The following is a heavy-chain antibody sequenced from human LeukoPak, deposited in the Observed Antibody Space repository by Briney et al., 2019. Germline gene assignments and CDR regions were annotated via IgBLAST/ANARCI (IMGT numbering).Heavy chain of an antibody. CDR3: ARDRDPGYNDSSGYRRVNAFDI. V-gene: IGHV3-48*01. CDR2: ISSSSTI. D-gene: IGHD3-22*01. CDR1: GFTFSSYI. J-gene: IGHJ3*02. Sequence: GGSLRLSCAASGFTFSSYIMNWVRQAPGKGLEWVSYISSSSTIYYADSVKGRFTISRDNAKNSLYLQMNSLRAEDTAVYYCARDRDPGYNDSSGYRRVNAFDIWGQGTMVTVSS.